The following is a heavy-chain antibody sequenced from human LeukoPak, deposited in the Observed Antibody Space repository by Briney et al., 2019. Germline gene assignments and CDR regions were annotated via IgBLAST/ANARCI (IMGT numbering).Heavy chain of an antibody. CDR3: ARAYGSGGYYYYGMDV. J-gene: IGHJ6*02. CDR2: IKQDGSEK. Sequence: GGSLRLSRAASGFAFSSYWMLWVRPAPAKGLEWVANIKQDGSEKYYVDAVKGRFTISRDNAKNSLSLEMNSLRAEDTAVYYCARAYGSGGYYYYGMDVWGQGTTVTVSS. D-gene: IGHD3-10*01. CDR1: GFAFSSYW. V-gene: IGHV3-7*04.